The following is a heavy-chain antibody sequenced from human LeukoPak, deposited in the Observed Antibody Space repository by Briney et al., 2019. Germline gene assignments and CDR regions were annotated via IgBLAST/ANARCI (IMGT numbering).Heavy chain of an antibody. CDR3: ASNYDSSNYYGFDY. Sequence: GGSLRLSCAASGFTFSSYSMNWVRQAPGKGLEWVSSVSSSSSYIYYADSVKGRFTISRDNAKNSLYLQMNSLRAEDTAVYYCASNYDSSNYYGFDYWGQGTLVTVSS. J-gene: IGHJ4*02. V-gene: IGHV3-21*01. D-gene: IGHD3-22*01. CDR2: VSSSSSYI. CDR1: GFTFSSYS.